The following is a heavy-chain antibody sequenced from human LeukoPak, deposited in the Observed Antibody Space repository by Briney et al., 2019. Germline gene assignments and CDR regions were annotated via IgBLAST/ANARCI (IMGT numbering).Heavy chain of an antibody. CDR3: ARDLLGSSSRP. V-gene: IGHV1-2*06. Sequence: ASVKVSCKASGYTFTGYYMYWVRQAPGQGLEWMGRINPNSRRTNYAQKFQGRVTMTRDTSISTAYMELSRLRSDDTAVYYCARDLLGSSSRPWGQGTLVTVSS. J-gene: IGHJ5*02. CDR2: INPNSRRT. D-gene: IGHD7-27*01. CDR1: GYTFTGYY.